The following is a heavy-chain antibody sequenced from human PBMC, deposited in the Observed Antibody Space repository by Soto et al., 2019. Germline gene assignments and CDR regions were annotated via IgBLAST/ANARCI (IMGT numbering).Heavy chain of an antibody. Sequence: QVQLVQSGAEVKKPGSSVKVSCKASGGTFSSYAISWVRQAPGQGLEWMGGIIPIFGTANYAQKFQGRVTITADKSTSTAYMELSSLRTEDTAVYYCASVKLRYFDEHQGAFDIWGQGTMVTVSS. CDR1: GGTFSSYA. V-gene: IGHV1-69*06. D-gene: IGHD3-9*01. CDR2: IIPIFGTA. J-gene: IGHJ3*02. CDR3: ASVKLRYFDEHQGAFDI.